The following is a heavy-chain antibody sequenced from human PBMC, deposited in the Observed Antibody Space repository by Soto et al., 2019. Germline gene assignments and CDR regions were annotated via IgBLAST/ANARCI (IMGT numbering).Heavy chain of an antibody. CDR1: GGSISSGDYY. CDR3: ARALPGEMATLTSSFVY. Sequence: QVQLQESGPGLVKPSQTLSLTCTVSGGSISSGDYYWSWIRQPPGKGLEWIGYIYYSGSTYYNPSLKSRVTISVDTSKNQFSLKLSSVTAADTAVYYCARALPGEMATLTSSFVYWGQGTLVTVSS. D-gene: IGHD3-10*01. CDR2: IYYSGST. V-gene: IGHV4-30-4*01. J-gene: IGHJ4*02.